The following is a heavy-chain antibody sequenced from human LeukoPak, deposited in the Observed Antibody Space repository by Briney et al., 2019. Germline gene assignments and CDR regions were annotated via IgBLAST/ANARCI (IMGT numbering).Heavy chain of an antibody. CDR2: IYTSGST. Sequence: PSPTLSLTCTVSGGSISSGSYYWSWIRQPAGKGLEWIGRIYTSGSTNYNPSLKSRVTISVDTSKNQFSLKLSSVTAADTAVYYCARNPNRSYYRAPYYIDVWRKGTTVTVSS. CDR1: GGSISSGSYY. D-gene: IGHD1-26*01. CDR3: ARNPNRSYYRAPYYIDV. J-gene: IGHJ6*03. V-gene: IGHV4-61*02.